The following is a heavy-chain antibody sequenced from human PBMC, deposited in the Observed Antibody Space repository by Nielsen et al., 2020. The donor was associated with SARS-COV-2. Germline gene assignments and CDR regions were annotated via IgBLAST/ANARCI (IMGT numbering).Heavy chain of an antibody. J-gene: IGHJ4*02. Sequence: TPSPTPALYVRSFTGYYWSWIRQPPGKGLEWIGEINHSGSTNYNPSLKRRVTISVDTSKNQFSLKLSSVTGADTAVYYCATGRGKDWGQGTLVTVSS. D-gene: IGHD3-16*01. CDR1: VRSFTGYY. CDR3: ATGRGKD. V-gene: IGHV4-34*01. CDR2: INHSGST.